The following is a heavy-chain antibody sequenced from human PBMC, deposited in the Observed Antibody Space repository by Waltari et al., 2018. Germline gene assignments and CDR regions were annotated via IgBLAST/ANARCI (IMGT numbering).Heavy chain of an antibody. J-gene: IGHJ4*02. Sequence: EVQLVESGGGLVKPGGSLRLSCAASGFTFSSYSMNWVRQAPGKGLEWVSSISSSSSYIYYADSVKGRFTISRDNSKNTLYLQMNSLRAEDTAVYYCAKVDYDIAIYWGQGTLVTVSS. V-gene: IGHV3-21*04. D-gene: IGHD3-16*01. CDR1: GFTFSSYS. CDR3: AKVDYDIAIY. CDR2: ISSSSSYI.